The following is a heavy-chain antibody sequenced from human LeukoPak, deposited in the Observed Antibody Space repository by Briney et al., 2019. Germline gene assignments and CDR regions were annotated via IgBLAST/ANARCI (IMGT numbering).Heavy chain of an antibody. J-gene: IGHJ4*02. D-gene: IGHD4-23*01. CDR1: GYTFTSYD. Sequence: ASVKVSCKASGYTFTSYDINWVRQATGQGLEWMGWMNPNSGNTGYAQKFQGRVTMTTDTSTSTAHMELRSLRSDDTAVYYCARQGYSGHSQGAADYWGQGTLVTVSS. CDR2: MNPNSGNT. V-gene: IGHV1-8*02. CDR3: ARQGYSGHSQGAADY.